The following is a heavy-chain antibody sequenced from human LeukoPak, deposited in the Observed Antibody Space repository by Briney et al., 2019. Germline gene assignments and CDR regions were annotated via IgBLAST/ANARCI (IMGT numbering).Heavy chain of an antibody. D-gene: IGHD3-10*01. CDR2: ISSSSSTI. CDR3: ARAAVRGFSYYYYYMDV. Sequence: GGSLRLXCAASGFTFSSYSMNWGRQAPGKGLEWVSYISSSSSTIYYADSVKGRFTISRDNAKNSLYLQMNSLRAEDTAVYYCARAAVRGFSYYYYYMDVWGKGTTVTVSS. J-gene: IGHJ6*03. CDR1: GFTFSSYS. V-gene: IGHV3-48*01.